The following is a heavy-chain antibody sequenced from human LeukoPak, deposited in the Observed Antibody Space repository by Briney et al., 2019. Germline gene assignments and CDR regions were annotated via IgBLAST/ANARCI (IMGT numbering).Heavy chain of an antibody. Sequence: GGSLRLSCAASGFTFRSDAMNWVRQAPGKWLEWVSAISADGDSTYYADSVKGRFTISRDNSKNTLYLQMNSLRPGDTAVYYCAKRRYCTSTSCHDFDYWGQGTLVTVSS. CDR2: ISADGDST. CDR1: GFTFRSDA. J-gene: IGHJ4*02. CDR3: AKRRYCTSTSCHDFDY. V-gene: IGHV3-23*01. D-gene: IGHD2-2*01.